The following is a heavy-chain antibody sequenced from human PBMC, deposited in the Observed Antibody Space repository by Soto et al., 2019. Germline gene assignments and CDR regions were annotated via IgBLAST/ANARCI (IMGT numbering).Heavy chain of an antibody. CDR2: ISESGDAT. D-gene: IGHD1-1*01. V-gene: IGHV3-23*01. CDR3: AKMGGPTAYFSAMDV. Sequence: GGSLRLSCRTSGFTFTDYATSWVRQAPGKGLEWVTGISESGDATYYADSVKGRFAISRDNSQNTLFLQIHSLRVEDTAVYYCAKMGGPTAYFSAMDVWGQGTTVTVSS. CDR1: GFTFTDYA. J-gene: IGHJ6*02.